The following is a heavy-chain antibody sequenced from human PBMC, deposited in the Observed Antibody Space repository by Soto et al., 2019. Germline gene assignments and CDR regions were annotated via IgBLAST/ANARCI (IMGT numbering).Heavy chain of an antibody. V-gene: IGHV1-3*01. CDR3: ARDPQWELRSFDY. CDR2: INAGNGNT. D-gene: IGHD1-26*01. Sequence: AASVKVSCKASGYTFTSYAMHWVRQAPGQRLEWMGWINAGNGNTKYSQKFQGRVTITRDTSASTAYMELSSLRSEDTAVYYCARDPQWELRSFDYWGQGTLVTVSS. J-gene: IGHJ4*02. CDR1: GYTFTSYA.